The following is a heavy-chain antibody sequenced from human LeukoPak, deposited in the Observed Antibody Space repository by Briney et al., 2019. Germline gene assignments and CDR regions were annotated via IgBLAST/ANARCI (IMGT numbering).Heavy chain of an antibody. CDR2: ISYDGSNK. J-gene: IGHJ4*02. CDR3: AKSRGRQWLGPDY. V-gene: IGHV3-30*18. D-gene: IGHD6-19*01. CDR1: GFTFSSYG. Sequence: QAGGSLRLSCAASGFTFSSYGMHWVRQAPGKGLEWVAVISYDGSNKYYADSVKGRFAISRDTPKNTLYLQMNSLRDEDTAVYYCAKSRGRQWLGPDYWGQGTLVTVSS.